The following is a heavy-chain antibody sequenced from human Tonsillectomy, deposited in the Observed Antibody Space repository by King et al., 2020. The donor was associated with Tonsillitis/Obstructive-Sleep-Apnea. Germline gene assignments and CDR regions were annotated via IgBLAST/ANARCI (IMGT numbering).Heavy chain of an antibody. CDR1: GYTFTGTGYY. V-gene: IGHV1-2*02. CDR3: ARQPVDGTRGIEY. CDR2: INLISGGT. J-gene: IGHJ4*02. D-gene: IGHD6-13*01. Sequence: VQLVQSGAEVKKPGASVKVSCKASGYTFTGTGYYMHWVRQAPGQGLEWMGWINLISGGTNYAQTFQGRVTMTRDSSITTAYMEMRSLRSGDPAVYYCARQPVDGTRGIEYWGQGTLVTVSS.